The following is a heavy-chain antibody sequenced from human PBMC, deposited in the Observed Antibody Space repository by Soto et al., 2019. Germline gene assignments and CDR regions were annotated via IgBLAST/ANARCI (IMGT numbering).Heavy chain of an antibody. CDR3: ARAGAKSSITGTTGDYYYGMDV. D-gene: IGHD1-7*01. CDR2: IIPIFGTA. CDR1: GGTFSSYA. J-gene: IGHJ6*02. Sequence: ASVKVSCKASGGTFSSYAISWVLQAPGQGLEWMGGIIPIFGTANYAQKFQGRVTITADKSTSTAYMELSSLRSEDTAVYYCARAGAKSSITGTTGDYYYGMDVWGQGTTVTVSS. V-gene: IGHV1-69*06.